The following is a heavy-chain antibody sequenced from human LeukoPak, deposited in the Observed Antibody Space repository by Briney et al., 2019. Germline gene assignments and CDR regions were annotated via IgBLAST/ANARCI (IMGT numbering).Heavy chain of an antibody. D-gene: IGHD2-2*01. CDR3: ARTLHGQFVVVPAVDDAFDI. CDR1: GGSTSSSSYY. V-gene: IGHV4-39*01. CDR2: IYYSGST. Sequence: SETLSLTCTVSGGSTSSSSYYWGWIRQPPGKGLEWIGSIYYSGSTYYNPSLKSRVTTSVDTSKNQFSLKLSSVTAADTAVYYCARTLHGQFVVVPAVDDAFDIWGQGTMVTVSS. J-gene: IGHJ3*02.